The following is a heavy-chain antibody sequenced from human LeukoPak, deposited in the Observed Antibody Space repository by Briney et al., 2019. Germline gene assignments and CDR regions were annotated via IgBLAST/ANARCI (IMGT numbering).Heavy chain of an antibody. CDR2: S. CDR1: GGSISSSSYY. CDR3: ARVLGFWSDPEDAFDI. Sequence: SETLSLTCTVSGGSISSSSYYWGWIRQPQGRGWSGLGVSKSRVTISVDTSKNQFSLKLSSVTAADTAVYYCARVLGFWSDPEDAFDIWGQGTMVTVSS. V-gene: IGHV4-39*01. D-gene: IGHD3-3*01. J-gene: IGHJ3*02.